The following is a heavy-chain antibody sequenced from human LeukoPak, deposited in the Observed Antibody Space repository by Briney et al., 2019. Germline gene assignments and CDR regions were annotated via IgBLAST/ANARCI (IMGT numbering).Heavy chain of an antibody. CDR3: ARDVGWDSSLVTTTRSDY. V-gene: IGHV3-7*01. CDR1: GFTFGGNW. J-gene: IGHJ4*02. D-gene: IGHD1-1*01. CDR2: IKQDGSVK. Sequence: GSLRLSCAASGFTFGGNWMSWVRQAPGKGLEWLANIKQDGSVKYYVDSVKGRFTISRDNAKNSLFLQMNSLRAEDTAVYYCARDVGWDSSLVTTTRSDYWGQGTLVTVSS.